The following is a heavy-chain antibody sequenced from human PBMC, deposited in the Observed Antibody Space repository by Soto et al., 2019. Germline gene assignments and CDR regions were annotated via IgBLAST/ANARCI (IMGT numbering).Heavy chain of an antibody. CDR1: GFTFSSHA. CDR2: ISGSGDST. J-gene: IGHJ4*02. Sequence: EVQLLESGGGLVQPGGSLRLSCAASGFTFSSHAMNWVRQAPGKGLEWVSVISGSGDSTYYADSVKGRFTISRDNSKNTLYLQMNSLRAEDTAVYYCAKRAYGSDFDYWGQGTLVTVSS. V-gene: IGHV3-23*01. D-gene: IGHD3-10*01. CDR3: AKRAYGSDFDY.